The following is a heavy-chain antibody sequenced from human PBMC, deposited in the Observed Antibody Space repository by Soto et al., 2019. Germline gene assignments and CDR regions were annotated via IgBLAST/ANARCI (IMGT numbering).Heavy chain of an antibody. CDR1: GFTFSGSA. CDR2: IRSKANSYAT. Sequence: EVQLVESGGGLVQPGGSLKLSCAASGFTFSGSAMHWVRQASGKGLEWVGRIRSKANSYATAYAASVKGRFTISRDDSKNTEYRQMNSLKTEDTAVYYCTRQAIGVANINWFDPWGQGTLVTVSS. CDR3: TRQAIGVANINWFDP. D-gene: IGHD3-3*01. J-gene: IGHJ5*02. V-gene: IGHV3-73*01.